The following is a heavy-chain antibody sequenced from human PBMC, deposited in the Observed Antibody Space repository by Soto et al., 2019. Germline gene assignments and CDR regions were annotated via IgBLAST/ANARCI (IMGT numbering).Heavy chain of an antibody. J-gene: IGHJ6*02. V-gene: IGHV4-31*03. CDR3: ASGYSSGLNYYYYGMDV. D-gene: IGHD6-19*01. CDR2: IYYSGST. CDR1: GGSISSGGYY. Sequence: SETLSLTCTVSGGSISSGGYYWSWIRQHPGKGLEWIGYIYYSGSTYYNPSLKSRVTISVDTSKNQFSLKLSSVTAADTAVYYCASGYSSGLNYYYYGMDVWGQGTTVT.